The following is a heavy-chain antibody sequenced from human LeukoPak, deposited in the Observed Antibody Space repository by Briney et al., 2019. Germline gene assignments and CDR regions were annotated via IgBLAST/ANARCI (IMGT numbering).Heavy chain of an antibody. V-gene: IGHV3-23*01. CDR2: ISASGGTT. D-gene: IGHD6-13*01. CDR3: ARLSPSSWSDY. Sequence: PGGSLRLSCAASGFTFSTYAMIWVRQAPGKGLEWVSSISASGGTTYYADSVKGRFTISRDNSKNTLYLQMNSLRADDTAVYYCARLSPSSWSDYWGQGTLDTVSS. CDR1: GFTFSTYA. J-gene: IGHJ4*02.